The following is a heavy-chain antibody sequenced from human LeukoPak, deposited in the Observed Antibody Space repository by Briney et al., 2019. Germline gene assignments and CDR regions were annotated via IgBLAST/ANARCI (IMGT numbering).Heavy chain of an antibody. D-gene: IGHD3-22*01. Sequence: GESLKISCKGSGYSFTSYWIGWVRQMPGKGLEWMGIIYPGDSDTRYSPSFQGQVTISADKSISTAYLQWSSLKASDTAMYYCARHRYNDSSGYYSTIDYWGQGTLVTVSS. CDR1: GYSFTSYW. CDR2: IYPGDSDT. V-gene: IGHV5-51*01. CDR3: ARHRYNDSSGYYSTIDY. J-gene: IGHJ4*02.